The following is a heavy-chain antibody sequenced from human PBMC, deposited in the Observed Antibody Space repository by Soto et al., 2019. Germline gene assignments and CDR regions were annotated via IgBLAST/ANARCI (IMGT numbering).Heavy chain of an antibody. J-gene: IGHJ4*02. CDR2: ISSSSSYI. Sequence: GGSLRLSCAASGFTFSSYSMNWVRQAPGKGLEWVSSISSSSSYIYYADSVKGRFTISRDNAKNSLYLQMNSLRAEDTAVYYCARGTGSLVKDVGLFHYWGQGTLVTVSS. V-gene: IGHV3-21*01. CDR3: ARGTGSLVKDVGLFHY. D-gene: IGHD1-1*01. CDR1: GFTFSSYS.